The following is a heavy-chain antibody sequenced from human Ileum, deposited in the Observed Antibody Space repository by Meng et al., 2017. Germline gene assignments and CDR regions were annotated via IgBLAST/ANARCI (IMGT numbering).Heavy chain of an antibody. J-gene: IGHJ4*02. CDR3: ASGSGSLDY. D-gene: IGHD3-3*01. CDR1: GXXXSSXIXA. V-gene: IGHV6-1*01. Sequence: LSCAVSGXXXSSXIXAWNWCRQYPLRCLEWLGRTYYRSKWYSEYAVSVKSRISITPDTSKNQFSLQMNSVTPEDTAVYYCASGSGSLDYWGPGTLVTVSS. CDR2: TYYRSKWYS.